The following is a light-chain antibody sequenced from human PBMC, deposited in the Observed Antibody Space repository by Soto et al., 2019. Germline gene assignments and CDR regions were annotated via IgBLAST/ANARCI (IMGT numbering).Light chain of an antibody. CDR1: SSNIGSNT. CDR2: SNN. V-gene: IGLV1-44*01. CDR3: AAWDDSLNGYV. Sequence: QSVLTQPPSASGTPWQRVTIFCSGSSSNIGSNTVNWYQQLPGTAPKLLIYSNNQRPSGVPDRFSGSKSGTSASLAISGLQSEDEADYYCAAWDDSLNGYVFGTGTKVTVL. J-gene: IGLJ1*01.